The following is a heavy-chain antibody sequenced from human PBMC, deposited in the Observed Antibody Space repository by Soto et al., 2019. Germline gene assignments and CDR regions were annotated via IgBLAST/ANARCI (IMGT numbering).Heavy chain of an antibody. V-gene: IGHV3-53*01. CDR1: GFCVTSNY. CDR2: IYSGGNT. J-gene: IGHJ4*02. CDR3: ARVATFYDIFSSPYALNYFDY. Sequence: PGGSLTLSCAASGFCVTSNYMTWVRQAPGKGLECVSVIYSGGNTYYTDSVKRRFTISSDNSKNTLFLQMNNLRAEDTAVYYCARVATFYDIFSSPYALNYFDYWGQGTRVTVSS. D-gene: IGHD3-9*01.